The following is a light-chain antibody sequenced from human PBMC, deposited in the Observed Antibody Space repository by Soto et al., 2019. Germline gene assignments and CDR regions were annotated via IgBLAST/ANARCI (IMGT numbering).Light chain of an antibody. CDR1: ISDVGGYNY. Sequence: QSALTQPASVSGSPGQSITISCTGTISDVGGYNYVSWYQQHPGKAPKLMIYDVSNRPSGVSNRFSGSKSGNTASLTISGLQAEDEADDYCSSYTSSSALGVLFGGGTKLTVL. J-gene: IGLJ2*01. V-gene: IGLV2-14*01. CDR3: SSYTSSSALGVL. CDR2: DVS.